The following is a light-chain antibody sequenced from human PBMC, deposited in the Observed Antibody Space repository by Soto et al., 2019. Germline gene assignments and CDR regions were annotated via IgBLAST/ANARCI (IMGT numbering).Light chain of an antibody. Sequence: EIMMTQSPDTLSVSPGERATLSCGASQSVRSSYLAWYQQKPGLAPRLLIYDASSRATGIPDRFSGSGSGTNFTLTISRLEPEDFAVYYCQQYGSSPITFGQGTRLEIK. J-gene: IGKJ5*01. CDR1: QSVRSSY. V-gene: IGKV3D-20*01. CDR3: QQYGSSPIT. CDR2: DAS.